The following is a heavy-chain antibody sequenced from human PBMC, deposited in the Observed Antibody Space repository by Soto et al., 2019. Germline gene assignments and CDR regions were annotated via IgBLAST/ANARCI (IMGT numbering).Heavy chain of an antibody. CDR1: GFNFGFFG. J-gene: IGHJ4*02. V-gene: IGHV3-30*03. Sequence: QIQLVESGGDVVQPGRSLRLSCAASGFNFGFFGMHWVRQAPGKGLEWVAFISGDGINTHYADSVRGRFTLSRDYSKRTMYLQMDTLRDVDTALYYCARGNLSFDFDSWGQGTLVTVSS. CDR2: ISGDGINT. CDR3: ARGNLSFDFDS. D-gene: IGHD1-26*01.